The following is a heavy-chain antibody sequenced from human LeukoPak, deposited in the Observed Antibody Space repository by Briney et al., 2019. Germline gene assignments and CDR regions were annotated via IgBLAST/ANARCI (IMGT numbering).Heavy chain of an antibody. V-gene: IGHV3-33*08. J-gene: IGHJ3*02. CDR3: ARDGGHDAFDI. Sequence: GGSLRLSCAASGFTFSTYAMNWVRQAPGKGLEWVAVIWYDGSNKYYADSVKGRFTISRDNSKNTLYLQMNSLRAEDTAVYYCARDGGHDAFDIWGQGTMVTVSS. CDR1: GFTFSTYA. CDR2: IWYDGSNK.